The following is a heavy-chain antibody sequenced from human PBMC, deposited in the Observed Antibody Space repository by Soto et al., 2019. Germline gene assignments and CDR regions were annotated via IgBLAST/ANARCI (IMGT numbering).Heavy chain of an antibody. Sequence: PSETLSLTCAVSGGSITRYYWSWIRQAPGKGLEWIGNIYYRGSTNYNPSLKSRVTISVDTSRNQFSLKMSSVTAADTAVYFCARLDMIQFYLDYWGQVTLVTVSS. CDR2: IYYRGST. J-gene: IGHJ4*02. CDR1: GGSITRYY. V-gene: IGHV4-59*01. D-gene: IGHD2-2*03. CDR3: ARLDMIQFYLDY.